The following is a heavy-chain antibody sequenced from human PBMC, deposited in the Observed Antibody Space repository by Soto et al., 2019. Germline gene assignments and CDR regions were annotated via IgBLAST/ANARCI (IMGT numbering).Heavy chain of an antibody. CDR3: ARGVGTLDY. CDR1: GFTFSDYS. Sequence: GGSLRLSCSASGFTFSDYSMNWVRQAPGKGLDWISYISLSSTIIYYADSVKGRFTISRDNAKNSLYLQMNSLRDEDSAMYFCARGVGTLDYWGQGTLVTVSS. CDR2: ISLSSTII. J-gene: IGHJ4*02. V-gene: IGHV3-48*02.